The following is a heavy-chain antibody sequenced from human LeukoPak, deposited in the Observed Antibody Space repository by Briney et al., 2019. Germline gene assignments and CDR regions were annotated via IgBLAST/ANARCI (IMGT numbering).Heavy chain of an antibody. Sequence: GGSLRLSCAASGFKFSDYGMIWVRQPPGKGLEWVSGISGSDYTDHADSVKGRFTTSRDNSKNTLYLQMNSLRAEDTALYYCAKSRNFYYYFMEVSGRGTKVTISS. CDR3: AKSRNFYYYFMEV. CDR2: ISGSDYT. CDR1: GFKFSDYG. V-gene: IGHV3-23*01. J-gene: IGHJ6*03.